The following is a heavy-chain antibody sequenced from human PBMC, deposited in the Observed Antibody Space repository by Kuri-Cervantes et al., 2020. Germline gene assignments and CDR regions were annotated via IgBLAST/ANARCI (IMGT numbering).Heavy chain of an antibody. CDR1: GFTFSSYA. J-gene: IGHJ6*03. CDR3: ATRSGYYSLYYYYMDV. V-gene: IGHV3-30*14. CDR2: ISYDGSNK. D-gene: IGHD3-3*01. Sequence: GESLKISCAASGFTFSSYAMHWVRQAPGKGLEWVAVISYDGSNKYYADSVKGRFTISRDNSKNTLYLQMNSLRAEDTAVYYCATRSGYYSLYYYYMDVWGKGTTVTVSS.